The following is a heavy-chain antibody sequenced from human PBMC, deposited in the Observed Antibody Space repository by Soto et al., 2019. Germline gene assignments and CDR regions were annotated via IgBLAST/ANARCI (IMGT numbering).Heavy chain of an antibody. CDR3: ARDCEDVLRNIPGDSFDI. CDR1: GFTFSSHA. J-gene: IGHJ3*02. Sequence: QVQLVESGGGVVQPGRSLRLSCAASGFTFSSHAMHWVRQAPGKGLEWVAVISYDGSKIYYADSVKGRFTISRDNSKNTLYLQMNSLRAEDTAVYFCARDCEDVLRNIPGDSFDIWVQGTMVTVSS. CDR2: ISYDGSKI. D-gene: IGHD3-3*01. V-gene: IGHV3-30*04.